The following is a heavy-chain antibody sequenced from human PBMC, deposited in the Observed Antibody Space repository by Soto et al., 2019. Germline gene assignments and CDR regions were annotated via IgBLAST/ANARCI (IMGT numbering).Heavy chain of an antibody. CDR1: GGSVRSDTSY. J-gene: IGHJ6*02. CDR3: ARDLSLPVELGGYYYYGLDV. CDR2: TYYSGTGSP. D-gene: IGHD3-16*01. Sequence: SEPLSLTYTDSGGSVRSDTSYWSWIRHPPGKGLEWIGRTYYSGTGSPNYNPSLKSRVTISVDTSRNQFSLIVSSVTAADTAVYYCARDLSLPVELGGYYYYGLDVWGQGTTVTVSS. V-gene: IGHV4-61*01.